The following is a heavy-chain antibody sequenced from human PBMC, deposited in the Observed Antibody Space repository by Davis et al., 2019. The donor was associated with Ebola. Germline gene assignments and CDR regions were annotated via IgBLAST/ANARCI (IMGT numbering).Heavy chain of an antibody. J-gene: IGHJ5*02. CDR1: GFTFSSYS. V-gene: IGHV3-21*01. CDR2: ISSSSSYI. D-gene: IGHD6-19*01. Sequence: GGSLRLSCAASGFTFSSYSMNWVRQAPGKGLEWVSSISSSSSYIYYADSVKGRFTISRDNSKNTLYLQMNSLRAEDTAVYYCAKEQVAVAGPGWFDPWGQGTLVTVSS. CDR3: AKEQVAVAGPGWFDP.